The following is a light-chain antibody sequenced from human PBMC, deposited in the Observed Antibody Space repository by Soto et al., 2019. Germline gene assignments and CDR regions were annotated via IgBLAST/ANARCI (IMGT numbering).Light chain of an antibody. J-gene: IGKJ3*01. CDR3: QQLYTYPPT. CDR1: QDISNY. CDR2: AAT. V-gene: IGKV1-9*01. Sequence: DIQLTQSPSFLSASVGDRVTITCRASQDISNYLAWYQQTAGKGPKLLIYAATTLQSGFPSRFSGSGSGTVFTLTISSLQPEDFATYYCQQLYTYPPTFGPGTKVDLK.